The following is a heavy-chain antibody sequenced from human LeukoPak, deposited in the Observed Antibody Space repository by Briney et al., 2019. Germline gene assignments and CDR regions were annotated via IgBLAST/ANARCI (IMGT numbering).Heavy chain of an antibody. Sequence: SETLSLTCTVSGGSISSYYWSWIRQPPGKGLEWIGYIYYSGSTNYNPSLKSRVTISVDTSKNQFSLKLSSVTAADPAVYYCARTPRPGYSSGWYRGTGGNYYMDVWGKGTTVTVSS. CDR3: ARTPRPGYSSGWYRGTGGNYYMDV. CDR2: IYYSGST. CDR1: GGSISSYY. D-gene: IGHD6-19*01. V-gene: IGHV4-59*08. J-gene: IGHJ6*03.